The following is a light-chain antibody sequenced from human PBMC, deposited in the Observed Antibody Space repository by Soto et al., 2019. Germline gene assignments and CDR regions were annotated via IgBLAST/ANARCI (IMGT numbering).Light chain of an antibody. CDR1: QRIDRF. J-gene: IGKJ4*01. Sequence: EIVLTQSPVTLSLSPGERATLSCRASQRIDRFLAWYQHRPGQSPRLLIYDASTRATGIPARFSGSGSGADFTLTISSLEPEDFAVYYCQHRSNWPLTFGGGTKVEI. V-gene: IGKV3-11*01. CDR2: DAS. CDR3: QHRSNWPLT.